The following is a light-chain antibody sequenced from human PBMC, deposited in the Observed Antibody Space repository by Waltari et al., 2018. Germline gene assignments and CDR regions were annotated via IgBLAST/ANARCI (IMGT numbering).Light chain of an antibody. CDR2: GAS. J-gene: IGKJ1*01. CDR1: QSISRY. V-gene: IGKV3-20*01. Sequence: IMLTQSPGTLSLSPGARATLSCRASQSISRYLAWYQQKPAQAPRLLIYGASTRATGIPDRFSGSGSGTDFSLTISGLEPEDSAVYYCQHHFRLPATFGQGTKVEIK. CDR3: QHHFRLPAT.